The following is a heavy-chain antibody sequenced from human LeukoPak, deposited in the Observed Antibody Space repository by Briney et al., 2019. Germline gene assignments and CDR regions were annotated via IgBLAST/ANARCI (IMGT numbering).Heavy chain of an antibody. D-gene: IGHD3-3*01. Sequence: GGSLRLSCAASRFTFSSFVMHWVRQAPGKGLEWVALISYDGSNKYYADSVKGRFTISRDNSKNTLYLQMNSLRAEDTAVYYCASEIIFGSFDYWGQGTLVTVSS. J-gene: IGHJ4*02. CDR1: RFTFSSFV. CDR3: ASEIIFGSFDY. CDR2: ISYDGSNK. V-gene: IGHV3-30*04.